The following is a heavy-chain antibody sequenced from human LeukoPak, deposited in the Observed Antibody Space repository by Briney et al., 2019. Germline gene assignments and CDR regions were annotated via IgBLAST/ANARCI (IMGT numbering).Heavy chain of an antibody. Sequence: ASVKVSCKASGYTFTSYGISWVRQAPGQGLEWMGWIGAYNGNTNYAQKLQGRVTMTTDTSTSTAYMELRSLRSDDTAVYYCARFCISTSCSLLYYYYGMDVWGQGTTVTVSS. D-gene: IGHD2-2*01. V-gene: IGHV1-18*01. CDR3: ARFCISTSCSLLYYYYGMDV. CDR1: GYTFTSYG. J-gene: IGHJ6*02. CDR2: IGAYNGNT.